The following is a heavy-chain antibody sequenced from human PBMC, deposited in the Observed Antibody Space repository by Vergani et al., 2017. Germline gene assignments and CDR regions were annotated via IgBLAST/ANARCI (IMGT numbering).Heavy chain of an antibody. CDR3: ARGIIAATGAFDI. D-gene: IGHD6-6*01. CDR2: INHSGST. J-gene: IGHJ3*02. V-gene: IGHV4-34*01. CDR1: GGSFSGYY. Sequence: QVQLQQWGAGLLKPSETLSLTCAVYGGSFSGYYWSWIRQPPGKGLEWIGEINHSGSTNYTPSLKSRVTISVDTSKNQFSLKLSSVTAADTAVYYCARGIIAATGAFDIWGQGTMVTVSS.